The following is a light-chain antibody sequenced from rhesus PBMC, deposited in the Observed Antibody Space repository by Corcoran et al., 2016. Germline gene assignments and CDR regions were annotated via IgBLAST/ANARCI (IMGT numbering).Light chain of an antibody. J-gene: IGKJ2*01. CDR2: AAS. CDR3: LQYSSSPS. CDR1: QGISSW. Sequence: DIQMTQSPSSLSAPVGDKVTITCRASQGISSWLACHQQTPGKAPKLLFDAASSLQSGVPSRFTGSGSGTDFPLTISSLQPGDFSTYFCLQYSSSPSFGQGAKVEIK. V-gene: IGKV1-22*01.